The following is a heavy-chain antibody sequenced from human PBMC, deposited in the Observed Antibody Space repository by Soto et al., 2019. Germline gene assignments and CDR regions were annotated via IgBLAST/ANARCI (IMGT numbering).Heavy chain of an antibody. CDR1: GGSFSGYY. Sequence: SETLSLTCAVYGGSFSGYYWSWIRQPPGKGLEWIGEINHSGSTNYNPSLKSRVTISVDTSKNQFSLKLSSVTAADTAVYYCARSSGVATVTKYYFDYWGQGTLVTVS. CDR3: ARSSGVATVTKYYFDY. J-gene: IGHJ4*02. D-gene: IGHD4-17*01. V-gene: IGHV4-34*01. CDR2: INHSGST.